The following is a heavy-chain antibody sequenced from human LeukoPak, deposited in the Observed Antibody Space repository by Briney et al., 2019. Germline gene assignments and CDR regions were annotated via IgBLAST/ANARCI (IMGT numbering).Heavy chain of an antibody. V-gene: IGHV3-30*02. J-gene: IGHJ6*03. CDR2: IRYDGSNK. CDR3: AKTRLYSSSWYEPEYYYYYMDV. D-gene: IGHD6-13*01. Sequence: GGSPRLSCEASGFTFRSYAMTWVRQAPGKGLEWVAFIRYDGSNKYYTDSVKGRFTISRDNSKNTLYLQMNSLRAEDTAVYYCAKTRLYSSSWYEPEYYYYYMDVWGKGTTVTVSS. CDR1: GFTFRSYA.